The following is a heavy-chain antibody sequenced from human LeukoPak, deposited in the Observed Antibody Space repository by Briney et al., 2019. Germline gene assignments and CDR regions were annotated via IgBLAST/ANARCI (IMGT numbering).Heavy chain of an antibody. J-gene: IGHJ5*01. V-gene: IGHV3-21*01. D-gene: IGHD2-2*01. Sequence: GGSLRLSCAASGFTFSSYSMNWVRQAPGKGLEWVSSISSSSSYIYYADSVKGRFTTSGDNAKNSLYLQMNSLRAEDTAVYYCARGRYCSSTSCPNWFDPWGQGTLVTVSS. CDR1: GFTFSSYS. CDR3: ARGRYCSSTSCPNWFDP. CDR2: ISSSSSYI.